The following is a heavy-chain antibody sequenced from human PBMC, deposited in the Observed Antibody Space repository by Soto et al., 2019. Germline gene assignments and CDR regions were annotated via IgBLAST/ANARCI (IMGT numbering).Heavy chain of an antibody. D-gene: IGHD2-15*01. J-gene: IGHJ4*02. V-gene: IGHV4-61*08. CDR3: ARADPDASVGY. CDR2: ISYSGST. Sequence: ASETLSLTCTVSGYSINSDDYWGWIRQSPGRGLEWIGYISYSGSTYYNPSLKSRVTISADTSKNQFSLRMNSMIAADTAVYYCARADPDASVGYWGQGTLVTVSS. CDR1: GYSINSDDY.